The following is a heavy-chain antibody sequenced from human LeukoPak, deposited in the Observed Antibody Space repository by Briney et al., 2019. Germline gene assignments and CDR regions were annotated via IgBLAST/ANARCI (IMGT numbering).Heavy chain of an antibody. D-gene: IGHD1-14*01. V-gene: IGHV4-34*01. CDR2: VNHSGRT. J-gene: IGHJ4*02. CDR1: GGSFSAYY. CDR3: ARGWRATSTGYYFDY. Sequence: SETLSLTCAASGGSFSAYYWSWIRQPPGKELEWIGEVNHSGRTKYNPSLKTRVTISVDTSKNEFSLRLTSVTAADTAVYYCARGWRATSTGYYFDYWGQGTLVTVSS.